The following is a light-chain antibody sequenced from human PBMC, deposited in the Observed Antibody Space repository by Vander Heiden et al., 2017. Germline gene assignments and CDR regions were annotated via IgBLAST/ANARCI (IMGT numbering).Light chain of an antibody. Sequence: DILMTQSPATLSVSPGERVTLSCRASQSVRTSSAWYQQKPGQPPRVLIFGASTRATGIPARFTGSGSETEFTLTISSLQSEDFAHYFCQQYNSWPWTFGQGTKVQL. CDR1: QSVRTS. J-gene: IGKJ1*01. V-gene: IGKV3-15*01. CDR3: QQYNSWPWT. CDR2: GAS.